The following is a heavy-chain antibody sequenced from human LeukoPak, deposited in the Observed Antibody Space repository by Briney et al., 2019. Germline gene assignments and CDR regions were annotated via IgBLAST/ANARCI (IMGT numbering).Heavy chain of an antibody. V-gene: IGHV3-23*01. J-gene: IGHJ3*02. CDR2: ISGSGGST. D-gene: IGHD3-22*01. CDR3: ANDGAYYDINTYAFDI. CDR1: GFTFSSYA. Sequence: GGSLRLSCAASGFTFSSYAMSWVRQAPGKGLEWVSGISGSGGSTYYSDSVKGRFTISRDNSKNTLYLQMNSLRAEDTAVYYCANDGAYYDINTYAFDIWGQGTMVTVSS.